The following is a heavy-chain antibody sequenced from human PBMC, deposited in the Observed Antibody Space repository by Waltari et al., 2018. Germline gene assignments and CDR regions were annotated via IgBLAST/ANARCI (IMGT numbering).Heavy chain of an antibody. D-gene: IGHD3-10*01. CDR1: GGSFSGYY. V-gene: IGHV4-34*01. Sequence: QVQLQQWGAGLLKPSETLSLTCAVYGGSFSGYYWSWIRQPPGKGLEWIGEINHSGSTNYHPSLKSRVTISVDTSKNQFSLKLSSVTAADTAVYYCARDVLSMVREGACDYWGQGTLVTVSS. CDR3: ARDVLSMVREGACDY. CDR2: INHSGST. J-gene: IGHJ4*02.